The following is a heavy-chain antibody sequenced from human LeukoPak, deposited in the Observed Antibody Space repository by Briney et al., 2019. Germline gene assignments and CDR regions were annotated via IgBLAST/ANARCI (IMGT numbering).Heavy chain of an antibody. J-gene: IGHJ3*02. V-gene: IGHV3-30*02. CDR1: GFTFSSYG. D-gene: IGHD3-10*01. Sequence: GGSLTLSCAASGFTFSSYGMHWVRQAPGKGLEWVAFIRYDGSNKYYADSVKGRFTISRDNAKNSLYLQMNSLRAEDTALYYCAKPGYYGSGYAFDIWGQGTMVTVSS. CDR2: IRYDGSNK. CDR3: AKPGYYGSGYAFDI.